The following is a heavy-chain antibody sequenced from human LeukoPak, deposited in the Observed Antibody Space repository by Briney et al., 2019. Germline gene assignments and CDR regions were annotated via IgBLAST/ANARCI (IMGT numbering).Heavy chain of an antibody. V-gene: IGHV1-2*02. CDR1: GYTFTDYY. J-gene: IGHJ6*03. CDR2: INPNSGGT. Sequence: ASVKVSCKASGYTFTDYYMHWVRQAPGQGLEWMGWINPNSGGTNYAQKLQGRVTMTTDTSTSTAYMELRSLRSDDTAVYYCARVPPGSDMDVWGKGTTVTVSS. CDR3: ARVPPGSDMDV. D-gene: IGHD3-10*01.